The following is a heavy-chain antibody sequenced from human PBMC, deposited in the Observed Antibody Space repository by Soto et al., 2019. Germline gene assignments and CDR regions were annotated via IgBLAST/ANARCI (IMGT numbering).Heavy chain of an antibody. CDR3: AKDAGRYDFWSGYRFGAFDI. J-gene: IGHJ3*02. V-gene: IGHV3-9*01. D-gene: IGHD3-3*01. Sequence: EVQLVESGGGLVQPGRSLRLSCAASGFTFDDYAMHWVRQAPGKGLEWVSGISWNSGSIGYADSVKGRFTISRDNAKNSLYLEMNSLRAEDTALYYCAKDAGRYDFWSGYRFGAFDIWGQGTMVTVSS. CDR2: ISWNSGSI. CDR1: GFTFDDYA.